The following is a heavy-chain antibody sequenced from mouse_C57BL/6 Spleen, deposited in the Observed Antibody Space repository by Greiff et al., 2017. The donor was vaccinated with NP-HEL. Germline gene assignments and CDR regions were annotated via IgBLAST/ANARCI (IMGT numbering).Heavy chain of an antibody. CDR3: ARAMIDGSDY. CDR1: GYTFTSYW. D-gene: IGHD2-3*01. J-gene: IGHJ2*01. V-gene: IGHV1-59*01. Sequence: VKLQQPGAELVRPGTSVKLSCKASGYTFTSYWMHWVKQRPGQGLEWIGVIDPSDSYTNYNQKFKGKATLTVDTSSSTAYMQLSSLTSEDSAVYYCARAMIDGSDYWGQGTTLTVSS. CDR2: IDPSDSYT.